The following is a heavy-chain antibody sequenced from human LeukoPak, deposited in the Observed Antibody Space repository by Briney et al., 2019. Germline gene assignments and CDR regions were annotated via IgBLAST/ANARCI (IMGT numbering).Heavy chain of an antibody. V-gene: IGHV4-34*01. J-gene: IGHJ4*02. Sequence: SETLSLTCAVYGGSFSGYYWSWIRQPPGKGLEWVGEINHSGSTNYNPSLKSRVTISVDTSKNQFSLKLSSVTAADTAVYYCARGAPRSSTSRYRVWGQGTLVTVSS. CDR2: INHSGST. CDR3: ARGAPRSSTSRYRV. D-gene: IGHD2-2*01. CDR1: GGSFSGYY.